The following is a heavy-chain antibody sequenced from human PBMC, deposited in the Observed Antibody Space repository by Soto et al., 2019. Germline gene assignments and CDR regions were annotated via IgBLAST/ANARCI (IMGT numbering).Heavy chain of an antibody. CDR3: ARDEGSSWYSYYYYMDV. D-gene: IGHD6-13*01. J-gene: IGHJ6*03. Sequence: QVQLVESGGGVVQPGRYLRLSCAASGFTFSSYGMHWVRQAPGKGLEWVAVIWYDGSNKYYADSVKGRFPISRNNSKNTMYLQMNILRAEDTAVYYWARDEGSSWYSYYYYMDVWGKGTTVTVSS. V-gene: IGHV3-33*01. CDR1: GFTFSSYG. CDR2: IWYDGSNK.